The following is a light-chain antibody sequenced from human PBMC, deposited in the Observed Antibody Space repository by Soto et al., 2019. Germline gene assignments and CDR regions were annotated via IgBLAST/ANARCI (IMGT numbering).Light chain of an antibody. V-gene: IGKV3-20*01. CDR2: DAS. Sequence: EIVLTQSPGTLSLSPGERATLSCRASQSVSSSHLAWYRQKPGQAPRLLIYDASTRAIGIPDRISGSGSGTDFTLTISRLRSEDFAVYFCQHYGTSPITFGQGTRLEIK. J-gene: IGKJ5*01. CDR3: QHYGTSPIT. CDR1: QSVSSSH.